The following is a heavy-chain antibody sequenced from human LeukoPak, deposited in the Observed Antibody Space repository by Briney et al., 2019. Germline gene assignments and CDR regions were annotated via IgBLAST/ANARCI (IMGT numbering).Heavy chain of an antibody. Sequence: GGSLRLSCAASGFTFSSFSMNWVRQAPGKGLEWVSSISSGLSSTYYADSVKGRFTISRDNSKNSLYLQMNSLSAEDTAVYYCARDEALDYWGQGTPVTVSS. V-gene: IGHV3-21*01. J-gene: IGHJ4*02. CDR3: ARDEALDY. CDR2: ISSGLSST. CDR1: GFTFSSFS.